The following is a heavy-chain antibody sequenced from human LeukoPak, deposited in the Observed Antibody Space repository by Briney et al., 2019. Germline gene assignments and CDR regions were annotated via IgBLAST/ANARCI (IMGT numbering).Heavy chain of an antibody. J-gene: IGHJ6*02. Sequence: GASVKVSCKASGYTFTGYYMHWVRQVPGQGLEWMGWINPNSGGTNYAQKFQGRVTMTRDTSISTAYMELSRLRSDDTAVYYCVEDRYYYYGMDVWGQGTTVTVSS. V-gene: IGHV1-2*02. CDR2: INPNSGGT. CDR1: GYTFTGYY. CDR3: VEDRYYYYGMDV.